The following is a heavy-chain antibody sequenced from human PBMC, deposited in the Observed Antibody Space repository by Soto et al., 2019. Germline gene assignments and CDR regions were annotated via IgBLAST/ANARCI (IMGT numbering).Heavy chain of an antibody. Sequence: SETLSLTCAVYGGSFSGYYWSWIRQPPGKGLEWIGEINHSGSTNYNPSLKSRVTISVDTSKNQFSLKLSSVTAADTAVYYCARGKFRMTTVRTWFDPWGQGTLVTVSS. V-gene: IGHV4-34*01. CDR1: GGSFSGYY. D-gene: IGHD4-4*01. CDR2: INHSGST. CDR3: ARGKFRMTTVRTWFDP. J-gene: IGHJ5*02.